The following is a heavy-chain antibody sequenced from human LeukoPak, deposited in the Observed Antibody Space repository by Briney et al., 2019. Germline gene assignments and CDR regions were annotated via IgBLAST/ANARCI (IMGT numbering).Heavy chain of an antibody. V-gene: IGHV4-34*01. CDR1: GGSFSGYY. CDR2: INHSGRT. CDR3: VTYYFDSSGPKKNY. J-gene: IGHJ4*02. Sequence: SETLYLTCAVYGGSFSGYYWSWIRQPPGKGLEGIGEINHSGRTNYNPSLKRRVTISVDPSKKQFSLKLSSVTAADTAVYYCVTYYFDSSGPKKNYWGQRTLVTVSS. D-gene: IGHD3-22*01.